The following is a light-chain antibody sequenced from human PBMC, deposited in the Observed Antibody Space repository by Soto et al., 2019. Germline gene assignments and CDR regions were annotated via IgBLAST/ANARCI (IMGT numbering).Light chain of an antibody. J-gene: IGKJ4*01. CDR1: QSISSSS. CDR2: GAS. V-gene: IGKV3-20*01. Sequence: ETVLTQSPGTLSLSPGERATLSCRASQSISSSSLAWYQQKPGQAPRLLIYGASSRATGIPDRFSGSGSGTDFTLTISRLEPEDFAVYYCQQYGSSPFGGGTKVEIK. CDR3: QQYGSSP.